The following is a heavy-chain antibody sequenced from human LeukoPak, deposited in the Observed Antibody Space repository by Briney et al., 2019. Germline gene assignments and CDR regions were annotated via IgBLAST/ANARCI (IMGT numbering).Heavy chain of an antibody. CDR2: ISAYNGNT. CDR1: GYTFTSYG. Sequence: GASVKVSCKASGYTFTSYGISWVRQAPGQGLEWMGWISAYNGNTNYAQKLQGRVTMTTDTSTSTAYMELRSLRSDDTAVYYCARGGRYFDWLSATNYFDYWGQGTLVTVSS. V-gene: IGHV1-18*01. CDR3: ARGGRYFDWLSATNYFDY. J-gene: IGHJ4*02. D-gene: IGHD3-9*01.